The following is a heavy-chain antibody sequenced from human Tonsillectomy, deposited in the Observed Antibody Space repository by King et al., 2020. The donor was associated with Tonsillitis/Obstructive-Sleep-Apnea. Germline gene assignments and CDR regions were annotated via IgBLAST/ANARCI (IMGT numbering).Heavy chain of an antibody. CDR1: GFTFNNYA. CDR2: ISGSGDIT. Sequence: VQLVESGGGLVQPGGSLRLSCGASGFTFNNYAMSWVRQAPGKGLEWVSGISGSGDITYYADSVKGRFTISRDNSKSTLYLQMNSLRADDTAVYYCAKDLCDSSGWFFNWFDPWGQGTLVTVSS. J-gene: IGHJ5*02. V-gene: IGHV3-23*04. D-gene: IGHD6-19*01. CDR3: AKDLCDSSGWFFNWFDP.